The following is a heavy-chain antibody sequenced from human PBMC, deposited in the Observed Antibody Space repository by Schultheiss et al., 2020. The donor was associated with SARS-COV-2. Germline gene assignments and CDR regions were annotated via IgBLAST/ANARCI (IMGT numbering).Heavy chain of an antibody. D-gene: IGHD2-2*01. CDR2: INHSGST. V-gene: IGHV4-31*03. J-gene: IGHJ2*01. CDR3: ARGRYCSSTSCYWGWYFDL. CDR1: GGSISSGGYY. Sequence: SQTLSLTCTVSGGSISSGGYYWSWIRQHPGKGLEWIGEINHSGSTNYNPSLKSRVTISVDTSKNQFSLKLSSVTAADTAVYYCARGRYCSSTSCYWGWYFDLWGRGTLVTVSS.